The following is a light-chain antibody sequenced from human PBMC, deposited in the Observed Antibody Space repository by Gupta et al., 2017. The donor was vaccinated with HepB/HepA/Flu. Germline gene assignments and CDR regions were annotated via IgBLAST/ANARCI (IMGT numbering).Light chain of an antibody. Sequence: DIGMNQTLLSPPVTLGTPASISCRSSESLVHRDGNTYVGWFQQRPGQPTRLLIYRASQRGSAGPDRLSRRGAEKDFPLKMISVEAEDVGTYYWVRAKQFGRTFAQGTKVE. CDR3: VRAKQFGRT. J-gene: IGKJ1*01. CDR1: ESLVHRDGNTY. CDR2: RAS. V-gene: IGKV2-24*01.